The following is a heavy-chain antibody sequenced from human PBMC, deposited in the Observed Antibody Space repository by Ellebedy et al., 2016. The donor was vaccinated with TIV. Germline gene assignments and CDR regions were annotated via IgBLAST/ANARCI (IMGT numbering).Heavy chain of an antibody. J-gene: IGHJ4*02. Sequence: AASVKVSCKASGGTFSSYAISWVRQAPGQGLEWMGGIIPIFGTANYAQKFQGRVTITADESTSTAYMELSSLRSEDTAVYYCALSYYYGSGSYPFGYWGQGTLVTVSS. CDR2: IIPIFGTA. V-gene: IGHV1-69*13. CDR3: ALSYYYGSGSYPFGY. CDR1: GGTFSSYA. D-gene: IGHD3-10*01.